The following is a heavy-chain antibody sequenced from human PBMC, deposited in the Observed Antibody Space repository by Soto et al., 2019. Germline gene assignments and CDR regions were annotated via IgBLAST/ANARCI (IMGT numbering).Heavy chain of an antibody. CDR3: ARDLVVTWVFDY. CDR2: IYYSGST. Sequence: SETLSLTCTVSGGSISSYYWSWIRQPPGKGLEWIGYIYYSGSTYYNPYLKSRVTISVDTSKNQFSLKLSSVTAADTAVYYCARDLVVTWVFDYWGQGTLVTVSS. V-gene: IGHV4-59*12. CDR1: GGSISSYY. J-gene: IGHJ4*02. D-gene: IGHD2-21*02.